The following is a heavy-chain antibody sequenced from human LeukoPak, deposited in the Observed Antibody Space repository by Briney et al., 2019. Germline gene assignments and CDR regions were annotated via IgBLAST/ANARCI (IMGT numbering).Heavy chain of an antibody. J-gene: IGHJ5*02. D-gene: IGHD3-22*01. CDR2: IYTSGST. CDR1: GGSISSGSYY. Sequence: PSQTLSLTCTVSGGSISSGSYYWSWIRQPAGKGLEWIGRIYTSGSTNYNPSLKSQVTISVDTSKNQFSLKLSSVTAADTAVYYCARDGLPAVDRWFDPWGQGTLVTVSS. V-gene: IGHV4-61*02. CDR3: ARDGLPAVDRWFDP.